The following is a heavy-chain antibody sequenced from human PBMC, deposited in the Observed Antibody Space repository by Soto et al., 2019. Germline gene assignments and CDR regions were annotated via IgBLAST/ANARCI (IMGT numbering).Heavy chain of an antibody. Sequence: LRLSCAASGFTFSSYSMNWVRQAPGKGLEWVSSISSSSSYIYYADSVKGRFTISRDNAKNSLYLQMNSLRAEDTAVYYCARDYSGYDSVDYYYYGMDVWGQGTTVTVSS. CDR1: GFTFSSYS. V-gene: IGHV3-21*01. CDR2: ISSSSSYI. J-gene: IGHJ6*02. D-gene: IGHD5-12*01. CDR3: ARDYSGYDSVDYYYYGMDV.